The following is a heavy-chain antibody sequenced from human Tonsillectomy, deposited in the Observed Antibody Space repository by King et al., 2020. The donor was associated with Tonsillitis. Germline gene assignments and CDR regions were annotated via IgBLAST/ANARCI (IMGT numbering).Heavy chain of an antibody. CDR1: GFTFSSYD. Sequence: VQLVESGGGLVQPGGSLRLSCAASGFTFSSYDMHWVRQATGKGLEWVSAIGTAGDTYYPGSVKGRFTISRENAKNSLYLQMNSLRAGDTAVYYCARAPGRDYVDTDYCYYGTDVWGQGTTVIVSS. J-gene: IGHJ6*02. D-gene: IGHD4-17*01. V-gene: IGHV3-13*01. CDR2: IGTAGDT. CDR3: ARAPGRDYVDTDYCYYGTDV.